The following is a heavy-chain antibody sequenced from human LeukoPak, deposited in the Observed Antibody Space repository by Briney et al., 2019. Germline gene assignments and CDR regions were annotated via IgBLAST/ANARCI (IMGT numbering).Heavy chain of an antibody. CDR1: GYTFTSYD. Sequence: GASVKVSCKASGYTFTSYDINWVRQATGQGLEWMGWMNPNSGNTGYAQQFQGRVTMTRNTSISTAYMELSSLRSEDTAVYYCARADGYYDFWSGYYTRYYYYGTDVWGQGTTVTVSS. CDR3: ARADGYYDFWSGYYTRYYYYGTDV. J-gene: IGHJ6*02. V-gene: IGHV1-8*01. CDR2: MNPNSGNT. D-gene: IGHD3-3*01.